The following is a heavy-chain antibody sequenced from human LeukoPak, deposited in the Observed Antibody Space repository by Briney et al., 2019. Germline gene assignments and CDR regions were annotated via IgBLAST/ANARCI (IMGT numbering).Heavy chain of an antibody. CDR3: AREVSEGFDF. CDR2: FGTRSTSV. V-gene: IGHV3-21*01. J-gene: IGHJ4*02. D-gene: IGHD3-22*01. CDR1: GFTFSGYS. Sequence: GGSLRLSCTASGFTFSGYSMNWIRQAPGKGLEWVSSFGTRSTSVYHAGSVKGRFAISRDNAKNSLYLQMNSLRTEDTALYYCAREVSEGFDFWGQGTLVTVSS.